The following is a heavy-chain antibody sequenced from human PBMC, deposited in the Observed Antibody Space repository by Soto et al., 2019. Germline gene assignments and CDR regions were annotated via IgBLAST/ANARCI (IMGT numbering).Heavy chain of an antibody. D-gene: IGHD6-19*01. CDR3: PTSGYSSGWYGYFQH. CDR1: GFTFSSYA. Sequence: GGSLRLYCAASGFTFSSYAMSWVRQAPGKGLEWVSAISGSGGSTYYADSVKGRFTISRDNSKNTLYLQMNSLRAEDTAVYYCPTSGYSSGWYGYFQHWGQGTLVTVSS. CDR2: ISGSGGST. J-gene: IGHJ1*01. V-gene: IGHV3-23*01.